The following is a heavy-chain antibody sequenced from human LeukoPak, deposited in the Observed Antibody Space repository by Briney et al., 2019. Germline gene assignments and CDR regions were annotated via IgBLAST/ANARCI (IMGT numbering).Heavy chain of an antibody. D-gene: IGHD6-19*01. CDR3: ARGMGSGYYYYMDV. V-gene: IGHV1-8*03. Sequence: GASVKVSCKASGYTFTSYDINWVRQATGQGLEWMGWMNPNSGNTGYAQKFQGRVTITRNTSISTAYIELSSLRSEDTAVYYCARGMGSGYYYYMDVWGKGTTVTVSS. CDR1: GYTFTSYD. J-gene: IGHJ6*03. CDR2: MNPNSGNT.